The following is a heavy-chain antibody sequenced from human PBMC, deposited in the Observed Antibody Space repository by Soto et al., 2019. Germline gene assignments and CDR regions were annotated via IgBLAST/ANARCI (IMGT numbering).Heavy chain of an antibody. CDR3: ARVSGYSYGYWDYYFDY. CDR1: GGSISSSSYY. J-gene: IGHJ4*02. CDR2: IYYSGST. V-gene: IGHV4-39*01. Sequence: SSETLSLTCTVSGGSISSSSYYWGWIRQPPGKGLEWIGSIYYSGSTYYNPSLKSRVTISVDTSKNQFSLKLSSVTAADTAVYYCARVSGYSYGYWDYYFDYWGQGTLVTVSS. D-gene: IGHD5-18*01.